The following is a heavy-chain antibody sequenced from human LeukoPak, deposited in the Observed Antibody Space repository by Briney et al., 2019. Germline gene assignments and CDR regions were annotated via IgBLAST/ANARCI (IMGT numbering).Heavy chain of an antibody. D-gene: IGHD6-13*01. CDR3: AKAAGIAAAADFDY. V-gene: IGHV3-23*01. CDR1: GFTFSNYG. Sequence: PGGTLRLSCAASGFTFSNYGMSWVRQAPGEGLEWVSSISGSGDSTYYADSVKGRFTISRDNSKNTLYLQMNSLRAEDTAVYYCAKAAGIAAAADFDYWGQGTLVTVSS. J-gene: IGHJ4*02. CDR2: ISGSGDST.